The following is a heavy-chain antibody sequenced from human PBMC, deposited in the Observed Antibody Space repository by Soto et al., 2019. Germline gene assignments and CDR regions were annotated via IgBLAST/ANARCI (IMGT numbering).Heavy chain of an antibody. CDR2: IYHSGST. Sequence: PSETLSLTCAVSGYSISSGYYWGWIRQPPGKGLEWIGSIYHSGSTYYNPSLKSRVTISVDTSKNQFSLKLSSVTAADTAVYYCARAEYSSSSFFDCWGLGTLVTVS. CDR1: GYSISSGYY. V-gene: IGHV4-38-2*01. CDR3: ARAEYSSSSFFDC. J-gene: IGHJ4*02. D-gene: IGHD6-6*01.